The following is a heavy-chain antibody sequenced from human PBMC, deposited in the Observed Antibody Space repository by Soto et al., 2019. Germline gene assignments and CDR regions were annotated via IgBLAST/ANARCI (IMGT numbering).Heavy chain of an antibody. CDR1: GFTFSNYA. Sequence: GGSLRLSCAASGFTFSNYAMNWVRQAPGKGLEWVAVISYDGSNKYYADSVKGRFTISRDNSKNTLYLQMNSLRAEDTAVYYFVKDGITRTPGGMDVWGPGTTVTVSS. CDR2: ISYDGSNK. J-gene: IGHJ6*02. V-gene: IGHV3-30*18. CDR3: VKDGITRTPGGMDV. D-gene: IGHD1-7*01.